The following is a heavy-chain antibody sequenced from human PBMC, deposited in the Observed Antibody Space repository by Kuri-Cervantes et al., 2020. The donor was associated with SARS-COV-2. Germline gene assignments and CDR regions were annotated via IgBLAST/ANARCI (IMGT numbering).Heavy chain of an antibody. CDR2: INHSGST. V-gene: IGHV4-34*01. CDR3: ARKGYQLLNDY. CDR1: GFTFSNAW. D-gene: IGHD2-2*01. J-gene: IGHJ4*02. Sequence: ESLKISCAASGFTFSNAWMSWIRQPPGKGLEWIGEINHSGSTNYNPSLKSRVTISVDTSKNQFSLKLSSVTAADTAVYYCARKGYQLLNDYWGQGTLVTVSS.